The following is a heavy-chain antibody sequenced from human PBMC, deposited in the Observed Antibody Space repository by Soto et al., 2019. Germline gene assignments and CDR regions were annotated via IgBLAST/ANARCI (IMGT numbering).Heavy chain of an antibody. CDR3: ARERITMIVVAPSGGMDV. D-gene: IGHD3-22*01. Sequence: ASVKVSCKASGYTFTSYYMHWVRQAPGQGLEWMGIINPSGGSTSYAQKFQGRVTMTRDTSTSTVYMELSSLRSEDTAVYYCARERITMIVVAPSGGMDVWGQGTTVTSP. J-gene: IGHJ6*02. CDR2: INPSGGST. CDR1: GYTFTSYY. V-gene: IGHV1-46*01.